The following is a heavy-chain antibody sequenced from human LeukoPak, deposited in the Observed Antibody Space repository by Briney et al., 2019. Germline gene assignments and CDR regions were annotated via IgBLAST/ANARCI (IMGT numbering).Heavy chain of an antibody. Sequence: GGSLILSCAASGFTFSSYSMDWVRRAPGKGLEWVSSISSSSSYIYYADSVKGRFTISRDNAKNSLYLQMNSLRAEDTAVYYCARDLPHYDFWSGYSYGMDVWGQGTTVTVSS. CDR2: ISSSSSYI. D-gene: IGHD3-3*01. J-gene: IGHJ6*02. V-gene: IGHV3-21*01. CDR1: GFTFSSYS. CDR3: ARDLPHYDFWSGYSYGMDV.